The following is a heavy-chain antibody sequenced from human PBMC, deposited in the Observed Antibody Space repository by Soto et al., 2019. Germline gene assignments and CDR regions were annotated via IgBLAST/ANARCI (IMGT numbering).Heavy chain of an antibody. CDR3: ARLGGSYAVPHFDY. J-gene: IGHJ4*02. D-gene: IGHD1-26*01. V-gene: IGHV4-59*08. Sequence: PSETMSLTCTVSGDYIYHYYWTWNRQPPGKGLEWMGYIYYSGTTTNYNPSLKSRVTLSVDTSKNQFSLKLSSVTAADTAVYYCARLGGSYAVPHFDYWGQGTLVTVSS. CDR2: IYYSGTT. CDR1: GDYIYHYY.